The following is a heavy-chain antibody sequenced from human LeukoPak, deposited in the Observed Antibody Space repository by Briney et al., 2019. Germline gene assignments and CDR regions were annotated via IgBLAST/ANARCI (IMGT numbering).Heavy chain of an antibody. CDR2: IYYSGST. J-gene: IGHJ6*03. CDR3: ARSGGYSSGWYVYYYYMDV. V-gene: IGHV4-39*07. Sequence: SETLSLTCTVSGGSISSSSYYWGWIRQPPGKGLEWIGSIYYSGSTYYNPSLKSRVTISVDTSKNQFSLKLSSVTAADTAVYYCARSGGYSSGWYVYYYYMDVWGKGATVTISS. D-gene: IGHD6-19*01. CDR1: GGSISSSSYY.